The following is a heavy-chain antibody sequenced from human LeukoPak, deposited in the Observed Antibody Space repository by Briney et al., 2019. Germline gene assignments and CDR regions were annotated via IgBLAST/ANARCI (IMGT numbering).Heavy chain of an antibody. V-gene: IGHV4-38-2*01. CDR2: IYHTGRT. Sequence: SETLSLTCAVSGYSISSNYYWGWIRQPPGKGLEWIGSIYHTGRTYYNPSLKSRVTISVDTSKNQFSLKLNSVTAADTAVYHCARAQWLVPPYFDFWGQGTLVTVSS. D-gene: IGHD6-19*01. CDR3: ARAQWLVPPYFDF. CDR1: GYSISSNYY. J-gene: IGHJ4*02.